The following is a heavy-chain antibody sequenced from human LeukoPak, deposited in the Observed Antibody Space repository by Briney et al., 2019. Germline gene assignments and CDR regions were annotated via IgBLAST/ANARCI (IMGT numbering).Heavy chain of an antibody. CDR3: VRDGNMDV. D-gene: IGHD1-14*01. CDR2: INPNTGAT. V-gene: IGHV1-2*02. J-gene: IGHJ6*02. CDR1: GYTFTSYG. Sequence: ASVKVSCKASGYTFTSYGISWVRQAPGQGLEWMGWINPNTGATNYAQKFQGRVTMTRDTSISTACMEVSSLRSDDTAVYYCVRDGNMDVWGQGTTVTVSS.